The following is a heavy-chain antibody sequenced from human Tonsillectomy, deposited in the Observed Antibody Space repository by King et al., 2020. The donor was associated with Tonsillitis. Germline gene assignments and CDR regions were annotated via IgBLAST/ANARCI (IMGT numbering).Heavy chain of an antibody. V-gene: IGHV4-39*01. J-gene: IGHJ5*02. Sequence: QLQESGPGLVKPSETLSLTCTVSGGSISSSFYYWGWIRQPPGKGLEWIGSIYYSGSTYYNPSLKSRVTISVDTSKNQFSLKLSSVTAADTAVYYCASVLYSSGCADPWGQGTLVTVSS. D-gene: IGHD6-19*01. CDR1: GGSISSSFYY. CDR3: ASVLYSSGCADP. CDR2: IYYSGST.